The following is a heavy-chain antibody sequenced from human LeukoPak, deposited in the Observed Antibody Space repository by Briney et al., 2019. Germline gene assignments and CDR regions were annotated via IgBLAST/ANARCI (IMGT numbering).Heavy chain of an antibody. CDR2: ISGSGGST. J-gene: IGHJ4*02. D-gene: IGHD3-3*01. CDR3: AKDRIFGVVIINPLDY. Sequence: GGSLRLSCAASGFTFSSYAMSWVHQAPGKGLEWVSAISGSGGSTYYADSVKGRFTISRDNSKNTLYLQMNSLRAEDTAVYYCAKDRIFGVVIINPLDYWGQGTLVTVSS. V-gene: IGHV3-23*01. CDR1: GFTFSSYA.